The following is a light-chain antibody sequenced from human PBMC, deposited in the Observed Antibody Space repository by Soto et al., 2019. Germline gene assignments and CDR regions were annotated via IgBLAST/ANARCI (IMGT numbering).Light chain of an antibody. Sequence: QSALTQPASVSGSPGQSITISCTGTRSDVGGYNYVSWYQQHPGKAPKLIIYEVSNRPSGVSNRFSGSKSGNTASLTISGLQAEDEADYYCSSYTSINTLVFGGGTKLTVL. CDR3: SSYTSINTLV. CDR2: EVS. CDR1: RSDVGGYNY. V-gene: IGLV2-14*01. J-gene: IGLJ2*01.